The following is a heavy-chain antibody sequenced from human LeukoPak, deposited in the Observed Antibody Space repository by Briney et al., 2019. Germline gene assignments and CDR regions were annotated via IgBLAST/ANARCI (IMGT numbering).Heavy chain of an antibody. CDR1: GGSITSSGFY. Sequence: SDTLSLTCTVSGGSITSSGFYWGWIRQPPGKGLDWIGNIYCGGSAYYNPSLKSRVTISVDTSKNQFSLKLSSVTAADTAVYYCARQPNIVVVDNWFDPWGQGTLVAVSS. CDR2: IYCGGSA. CDR3: ARQPNIVVVDNWFDP. J-gene: IGHJ5*02. D-gene: IGHD2-15*01. V-gene: IGHV4-39*07.